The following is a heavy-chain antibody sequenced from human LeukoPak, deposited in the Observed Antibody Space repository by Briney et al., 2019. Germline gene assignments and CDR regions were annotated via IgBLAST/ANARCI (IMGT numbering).Heavy chain of an antibody. Sequence: SETLSLTCTVSGGSISSYYWSWIRQPAGKGLEWIGRIYTTGSTNYNPSLKSRVTMSVETSKNQFSLKLSSVTAADTAVYYCATSRWLQLPFFDYWGQGTLVTVSS. CDR1: GGSISSYY. CDR3: ATSRWLQLPFFDY. J-gene: IGHJ4*02. D-gene: IGHD5-24*01. V-gene: IGHV4-4*07. CDR2: IYTTGST.